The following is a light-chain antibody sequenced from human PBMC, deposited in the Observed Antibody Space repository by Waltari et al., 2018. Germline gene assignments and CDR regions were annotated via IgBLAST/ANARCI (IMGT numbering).Light chain of an antibody. CDR1: QSGLSTSNRKTD. J-gene: IGKJ4*01. CDR2: WAS. V-gene: IGKV4-1*01. CDR3: QHYYSSPLT. Sequence: DIVMTQSPDSLAVSLGERATINCKSSQSGLSTSNRKTDIAWYQQKPGQTPRLLINWASTRASGVPDRFSGSGSGTDFTLTVSSLQAEDVAVYYCQHYYSSPLTFGGGTKVEIK.